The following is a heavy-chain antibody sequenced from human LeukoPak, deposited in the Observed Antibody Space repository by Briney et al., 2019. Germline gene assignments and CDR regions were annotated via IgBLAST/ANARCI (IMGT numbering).Heavy chain of an antibody. CDR1: GFIFSDYY. V-gene: IGHV3-11*04. CDR2: ISSSGSTI. Sequence: GGSLRLSCTTSGFIFSDYYMSWIRQAPGKGLEWVSYISSSGSTIYYADSVKGRFTISRDNAKNSLYLQMNSLRAEDTAVYYCAELGITMIGGVWGKGTTVTISS. D-gene: IGHD3-10*02. J-gene: IGHJ6*04. CDR3: AELGITMIGGV.